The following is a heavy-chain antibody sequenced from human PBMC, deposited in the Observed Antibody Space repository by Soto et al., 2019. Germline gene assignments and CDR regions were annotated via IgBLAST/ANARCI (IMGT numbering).Heavy chain of an antibody. CDR3: AKGLRGAAAEGSWFDP. CDR1: GFTFSSYG. CDR2: ISYDGSNK. V-gene: IGHV3-30*18. Sequence: QVQLVESGGGVVQPGRSLRLSCAASGFTFSSYGMHWVRQAPGKGLEWVAVISYDGSNKYYADSVKGRFTISRDNSKNTLYLQMNSLRAEDTVVYYCAKGLRGAAAEGSWFDPWGQGTLVTVSS. J-gene: IGHJ5*02. D-gene: IGHD6-13*01.